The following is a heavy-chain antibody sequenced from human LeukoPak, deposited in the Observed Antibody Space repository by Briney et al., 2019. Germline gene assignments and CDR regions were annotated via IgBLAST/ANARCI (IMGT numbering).Heavy chain of an antibody. V-gene: IGHV4-61*02. J-gene: IGHJ3*02. D-gene: IGHD5-24*01. CDR2: IYTSGST. Sequence: SQTLSLTCTVSGVSISSGSYYWSWIRQPPRKGLEWIGRIYTSGSTNYNPSLKSRVTISVDTSKNQFSLKLSSVTAADTAVYYCARDGYNYRAFDIWGQGTMVTVSS. CDR1: GVSISSGSYY. CDR3: ARDGYNYRAFDI.